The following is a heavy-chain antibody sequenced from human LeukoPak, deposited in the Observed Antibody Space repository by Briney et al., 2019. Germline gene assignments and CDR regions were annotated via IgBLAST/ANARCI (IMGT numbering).Heavy chain of an antibody. D-gene: IGHD1-26*01. CDR1: GFTVSSNY. CDR2: ISSSGSTI. CDR3: ARREGGFYSWGIAY. V-gene: IGHV3-11*04. Sequence: PGGSLRLSCTASGFTVSSNYMSWIRQAPGKGLEWLSYISSSGSTIYYADSVKGRFTMSRDNAKNSLYLQMNSLRAEDTAVYYCARREGGFYSWGIAYWGQGTLVTVSS. J-gene: IGHJ4*02.